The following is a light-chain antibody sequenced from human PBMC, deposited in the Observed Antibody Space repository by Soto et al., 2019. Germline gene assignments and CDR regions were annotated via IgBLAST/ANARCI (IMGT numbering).Light chain of an antibody. Sequence: EIVLTQSPGTLSLSPGERATLSCRASQSVSSSYLAWYQQKPGQAPRLLIYGASSRATGIPDRFSGSGSGTDFTLTISRLEPEDFAVYYCQHYGSSMWTFGRGTKVEI. J-gene: IGKJ1*01. V-gene: IGKV3-20*01. CDR3: QHYGSSMWT. CDR1: QSVSSSY. CDR2: GAS.